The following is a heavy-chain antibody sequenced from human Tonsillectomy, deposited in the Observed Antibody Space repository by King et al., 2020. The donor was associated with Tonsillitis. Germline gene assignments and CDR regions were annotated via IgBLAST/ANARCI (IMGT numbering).Heavy chain of an antibody. Sequence: QLVQSGAEVKKPGASVEVPCKASGYTFASYGISWVRQAPGQGLEWMGWISAYNDNTNYAQKFQGRVTMTTDTSTSTAYMELRGLRSDDTALYYCARVSPLYYYDHTGPSDYWGQETPVTVSS. D-gene: IGHD3-22*01. CDR2: ISAYNDNT. J-gene: IGHJ4*02. CDR3: ARVSPLYYYDHTGPSDY. V-gene: IGHV1-18*04. CDR1: GYTFASYG.